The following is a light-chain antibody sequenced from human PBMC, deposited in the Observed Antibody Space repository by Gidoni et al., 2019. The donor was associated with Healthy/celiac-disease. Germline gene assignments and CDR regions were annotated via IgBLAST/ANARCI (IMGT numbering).Light chain of an antibody. CDR3: QQYGSSPPYT. CDR2: GAS. CDR1: QCVSSSY. V-gene: IGKV3-20*01. Sequence: EIVLTSSPVTVCLSPAERATLSCRASQCVSSSYLACYQQKPGQAPRLLIYGASSRATGIPDRFSGSGSGTDFTLTISRLEPEDFAVYYCQQYGSSPPYTFGQGTKLEIK. J-gene: IGKJ2*01.